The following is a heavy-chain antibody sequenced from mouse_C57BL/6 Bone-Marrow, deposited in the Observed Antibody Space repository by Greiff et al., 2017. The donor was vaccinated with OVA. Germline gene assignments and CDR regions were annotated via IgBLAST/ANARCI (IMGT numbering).Heavy chain of an antibody. CDR1: GYTFTSYW. V-gene: IGHV1-72*01. J-gene: IGHJ4*01. Sequence: QVQLKQPGAELVKPGASVKLSCKASGYTFTSYWMHWVKQRPGRGLEWIGRIDPNSGGTKYNEKFKSKATLTVDKPSSTAYMQLSSLTSEDSAVYYCARSLANWDGYYAMDYWGQGTSVTVSS. CDR2: IDPNSGGT. D-gene: IGHD4-1*01. CDR3: ARSLANWDGYYAMDY.